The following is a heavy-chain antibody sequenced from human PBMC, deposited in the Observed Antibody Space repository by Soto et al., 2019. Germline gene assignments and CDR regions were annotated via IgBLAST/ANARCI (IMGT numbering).Heavy chain of an antibody. D-gene: IGHD5-12*01. Sequence: EVQLVESGGGLVKPGGSLRLSCAASGFTFSSYSMNWVRQAPGKGLEWVSSISSSSSYIYYADSVKGRFTISRDNAENSLYLQMNSLRAEDTAVYYCARATRTDGYNYADYWGQGTLLTVSS. CDR1: GFTFSSYS. CDR2: ISSSSSYI. CDR3: ARATRTDGYNYADY. J-gene: IGHJ4*02. V-gene: IGHV3-21*01.